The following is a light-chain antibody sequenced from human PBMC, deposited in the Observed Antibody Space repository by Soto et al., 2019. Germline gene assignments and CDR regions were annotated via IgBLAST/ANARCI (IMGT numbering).Light chain of an antibody. CDR1: QSISSW. J-gene: IGKJ1*01. Sequence: DIQMTQSPSTLSASVGDRVTITCRASQSISSWLAWYQQKPGKAPKLLIYKASSLESGVPSRFSGSGAGTEFTLTICSLQPDDFATYYCQQYNSSPWTFGQGTKVEIK. CDR3: QQYNSSPWT. V-gene: IGKV1-5*03. CDR2: KAS.